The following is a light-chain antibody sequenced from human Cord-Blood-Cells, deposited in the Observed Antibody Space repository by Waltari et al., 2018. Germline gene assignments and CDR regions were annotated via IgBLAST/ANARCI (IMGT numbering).Light chain of an antibody. V-gene: IGKV3-20*01. CDR3: QQYGSSPAT. J-gene: IGKJ1*01. CDR1: QSVSSSY. CDR2: GVS. Sequence: EIVLTQSPGTLSLSPGERATLSCRSSQSVSSSYLAWYEQKPGQAPRLLIYGVSIRATCIPDRFRGSGSGTDFTLTISRLESEDFAVYYCQQYGSSPATFGQGTKVEIK.